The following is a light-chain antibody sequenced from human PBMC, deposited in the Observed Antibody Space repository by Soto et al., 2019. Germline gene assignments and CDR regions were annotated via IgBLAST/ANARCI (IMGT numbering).Light chain of an antibody. V-gene: IGKV3-15*01. CDR3: QQYKNWPF. CDR2: GAS. Sequence: IVMTQSPATLSVSPGEGVTLSCRASQSVRSHLAWYQQKPGQPPRLLIYGASTRATGIPARFSGSGFGTEFTLTISSLQSEDFAVYYCQQYKNWPFFGQGTRLEIK. CDR1: QSVRSH. J-gene: IGKJ5*01.